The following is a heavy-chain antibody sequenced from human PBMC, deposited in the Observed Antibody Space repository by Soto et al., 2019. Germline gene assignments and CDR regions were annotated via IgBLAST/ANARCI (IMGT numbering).Heavy chain of an antibody. D-gene: IGHD2-2*01. CDR3: VPKPQPLYFDY. CDR1: GFTFSSYG. CDR2: IWYDGSNK. V-gene: IGHV3-33*01. Sequence: GGSLRLSCAASGFTFSSYGMHWVRQAPGKGLEWVAVIWYDGSNKYYADSVKGRFTISRDNSKNTLYLQMNSLRAEDTAVYYCVPKPQPLYFDYWGQGTLVTVSS. J-gene: IGHJ4*02.